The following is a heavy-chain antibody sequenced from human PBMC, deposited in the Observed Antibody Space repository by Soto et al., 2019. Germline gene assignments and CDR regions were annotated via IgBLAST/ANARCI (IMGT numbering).Heavy chain of an antibody. J-gene: IGHJ4*02. CDR3: ARWDGYGDV. Sequence: PGGSLRLSCAASGFSFSTYSMAWVRQTPGKGLAWVSGLSGGGSNTFYADSVQGRFTISVDNSKNTVYLQMNSLRVEDTAVYYCARWDGYGDVWGQGTLVTVS. V-gene: IGHV3-23*01. CDR2: LSGGGSNT. CDR1: GFSFSTYS. D-gene: IGHD4-17*01.